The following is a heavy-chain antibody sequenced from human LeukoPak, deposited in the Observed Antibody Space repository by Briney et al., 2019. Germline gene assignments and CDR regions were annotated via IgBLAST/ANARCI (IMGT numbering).Heavy chain of an antibody. CDR2: IYYSGST. J-gene: IGHJ4*02. V-gene: IGHV4-39*07. D-gene: IGHD4-17*01. Sequence: SETLSLTCTVSSGSIISSSYYWGWIRQPPGKGLEWIGSIYYSGSTYYNPSLRSRVTISVDTSKNQFSLKLSSVTAADTAVYYCATGAYSYFDNWGQGTLVIFSP. CDR1: SGSIISSSYY. CDR3: ATGAYSYFDN.